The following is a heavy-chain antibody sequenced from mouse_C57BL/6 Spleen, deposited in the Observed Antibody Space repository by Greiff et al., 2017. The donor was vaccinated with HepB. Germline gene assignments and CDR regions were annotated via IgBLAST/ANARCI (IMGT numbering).Heavy chain of an antibody. D-gene: IGHD1-1*01. Sequence: DVHLVESGGGLVKPGGSLKLSCAASGFTFSSYAMSWVRQTPEKRLEWVATISDGGSYTYYPDNVKGRFTISRDNAKNNLYLQMSHLKSEDTAMYYCARAGTTVVEGYFDVWGTGTTVTVSS. CDR3: ARAGTTVVEGYFDV. J-gene: IGHJ1*03. CDR2: ISDGGSYT. CDR1: GFTFSSYA. V-gene: IGHV5-4*01.